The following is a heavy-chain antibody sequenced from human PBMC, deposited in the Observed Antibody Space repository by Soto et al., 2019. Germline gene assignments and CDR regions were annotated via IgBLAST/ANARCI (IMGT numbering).Heavy chain of an antibody. V-gene: IGHV3-11*01. CDR1: GFTFSDYY. J-gene: IGHJ6*02. D-gene: IGHD3-9*01. Sequence: PGGSLRLSCAASGFTFSDYYTSWIRQAPGRGLEWVSYISSSGSTINYAGSVKGRFTISRDNAKNSLYLQRNSLRAEDTAVYYCARMKYDILTGYYNQNGMDVWGQGTTVTVSS. CDR3: ARMKYDILTGYYNQNGMDV. CDR2: ISSSGSTI.